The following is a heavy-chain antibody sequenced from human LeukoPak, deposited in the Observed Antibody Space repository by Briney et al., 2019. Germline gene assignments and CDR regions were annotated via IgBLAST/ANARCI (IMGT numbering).Heavy chain of an antibody. CDR1: GFSVSSSY. D-gene: IGHD6-19*01. CDR3: ARDGGVGSSGSTDY. V-gene: IGHV3-33*08. Sequence: PGGSLRLSCAASGFSVSSSYMHWVRQAPGKGLEWVAVIWYDGSNEYYADSVKGRFTISRDKSKNTLFLQMNSLRAEDTAVYYCARDGGVGSSGSTDYWGQGTLVTVSS. CDR2: IWYDGSNE. J-gene: IGHJ4*02.